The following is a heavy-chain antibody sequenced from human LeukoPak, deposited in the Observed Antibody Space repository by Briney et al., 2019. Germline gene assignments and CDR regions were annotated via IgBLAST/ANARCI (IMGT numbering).Heavy chain of an antibody. V-gene: IGHV5-51*01. CDR2: IYPGDSDT. CDR3: ARPYCSGGSCYPGGWFDP. J-gene: IGHJ5*02. D-gene: IGHD2-15*01. Sequence: GESLKISCKGSGYSFTSYWIGWVRQMPGKGLEWMGIIYPGDSDTRYSPSFQGQVTISADKSISTAYLQWSSLKASDTAMYYCARPYCSGGSCYPGGWFDPWGQGTLVTVSS. CDR1: GYSFTSYW.